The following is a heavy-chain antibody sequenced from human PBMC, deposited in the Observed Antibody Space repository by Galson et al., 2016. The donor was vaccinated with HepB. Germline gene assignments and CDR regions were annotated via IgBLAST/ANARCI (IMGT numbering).Heavy chain of an antibody. CDR1: GDSIGSRSYY. D-gene: IGHD4-23*01. CDR3: ARLSTVVTPGTDY. Sequence: SETLSLTCTVSGDSIGSRSYYWAWIRQPPGKGLEWIASIYYRGSTNYNPSLESRVTISVDTSKNQFSLTLTSVTAADTAVYYCARLSTVVTPGTDYWGQGTLVIVSS. CDR2: IYYRGST. V-gene: IGHV4-39*01. J-gene: IGHJ4*02.